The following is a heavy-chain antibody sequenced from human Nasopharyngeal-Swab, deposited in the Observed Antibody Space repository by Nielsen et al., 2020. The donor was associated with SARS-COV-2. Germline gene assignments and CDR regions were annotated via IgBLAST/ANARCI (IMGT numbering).Heavy chain of an antibody. J-gene: IGHJ4*02. CDR3: ARGNCSGGSCYLDY. D-gene: IGHD2-15*01. CDR1: GFIVSSNY. Sequence: ESLKISCVASGFIVSSNYMSWIRQPPGKGLEWIGYIYYSGSTNYNPSLKSRVTISVDTSKNQFSLKLSSVTAADTAVYYCARGNCSGGSCYLDYWGQGTLVTVSS. CDR2: IYYSGST. V-gene: IGHV4-59*02.